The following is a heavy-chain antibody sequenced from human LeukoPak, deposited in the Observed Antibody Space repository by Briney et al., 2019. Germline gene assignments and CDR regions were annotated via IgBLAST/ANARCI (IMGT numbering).Heavy chain of an antibody. Sequence: SETLSLTCAVSGGSISSGGYSWSWIRQPPGKGLEWIGYIYHSGSTYYNPSLKNRVTISVDRSKNQFSLKLSSVTAADTAVYYCARGQKYGSGSAPDYWGQGTLVTVSS. CDR3: ARGQKYGSGSAPDY. V-gene: IGHV4-30-2*01. CDR1: GGSISSGGYS. CDR2: IYHSGST. J-gene: IGHJ4*02. D-gene: IGHD3-10*01.